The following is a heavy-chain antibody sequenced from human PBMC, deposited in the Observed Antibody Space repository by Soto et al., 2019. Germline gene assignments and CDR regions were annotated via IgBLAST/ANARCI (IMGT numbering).Heavy chain of an antibody. CDR3: AGEYNWDYPSYGMVV. V-gene: IGHV1-2*04. Sequence: ASVKVSCKASGYTFTGYYMHWVRQAPGQGLEWMGWINPNSGGTNYAQKFQGWVTMTRDTSISTAYMELSRLRSDDTAVYYCAGEYNWDYPSYGMVVWGQGTTVTVSS. CDR2: INPNSGGT. J-gene: IGHJ6*02. D-gene: IGHD1-7*01. CDR1: GYTFTGYY.